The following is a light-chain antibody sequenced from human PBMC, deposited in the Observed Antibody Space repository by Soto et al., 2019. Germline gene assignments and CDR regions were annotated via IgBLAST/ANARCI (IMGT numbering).Light chain of an antibody. Sequence: DIVMTQSPDSLAVSLGERATINCKSSQSVWSSYLAWFQQKPGQAPRLLIYDVSNRATGIPARFSGSGSGTDFTLTISSLEPEDFAVYYCQQRSNWPRTFGQGTKVDIK. CDR3: QQRSNWPRT. CDR1: QSVWSSY. V-gene: IGKV3-11*01. J-gene: IGKJ1*01. CDR2: DVS.